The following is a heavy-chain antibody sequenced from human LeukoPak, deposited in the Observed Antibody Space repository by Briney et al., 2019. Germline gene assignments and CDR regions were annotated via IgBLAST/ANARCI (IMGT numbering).Heavy chain of an antibody. CDR3: ARDPYSHDSSGFSYFLQY. V-gene: IGHV3-30-3*01. CDR1: GFVFSKYA. CDR2: VSYDGDFK. D-gene: IGHD6-19*01. Sequence: GGSLRLSRVGSGFVFSKYAVHWVRQAPGKGLEWVAVVSYDGDFKLYGDSVKGRFTISRDNSQNMLFLQMNDLRPQDAATYFCARDPYSHDSSGFSYFLQYWGQGTVVTVSS. J-gene: IGHJ4*02.